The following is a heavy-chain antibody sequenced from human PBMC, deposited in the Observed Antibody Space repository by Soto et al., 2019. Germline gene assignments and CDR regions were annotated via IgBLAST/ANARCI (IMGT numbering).Heavy chain of an antibody. CDR3: AEAPHRSPQGSGVN. J-gene: IGHJ4*02. D-gene: IGHD3-10*01. Sequence: EVQLLESGGGLVQPGGSLRLSCAASGFTFSSYAMSWVRQAPGKGLEWVSAISGSGGSTYYADSVKGRFTISRDNSKNTLDLQMNRLRADDTAVYYCAEAPHRSPQGSGVNWGQGTLVTVSS. CDR2: ISGSGGST. V-gene: IGHV3-23*01. CDR1: GFTFSSYA.